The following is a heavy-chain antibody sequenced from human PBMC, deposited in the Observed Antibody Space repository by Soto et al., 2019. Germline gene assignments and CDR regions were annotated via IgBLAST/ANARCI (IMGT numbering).Heavy chain of an antibody. CDR1: GFTFSSYS. V-gene: IGHV3-21*01. CDR2: ISSSSSYK. Sequence: GGSLRLSCAASGFTFSSYSMNWVRQAPGKGLEWVSSISSSSSYKYYADSVKGRFTISRDNAKNSLYLQMNSLRAEDTAVYYCARGRDGYNLYDYWGQGTLVTVSS. J-gene: IGHJ4*02. CDR3: ARGRDGYNLYDY. D-gene: IGHD5-12*01.